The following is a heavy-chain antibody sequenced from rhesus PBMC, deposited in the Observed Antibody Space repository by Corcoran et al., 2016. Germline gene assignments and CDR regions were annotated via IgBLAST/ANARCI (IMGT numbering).Heavy chain of an antibody. V-gene: IGHV4S10*01. Sequence: QVQLQESGPGVVKPSDTLSLTCGVSGGSISDSYRWSCIRQAPGKRLEWIGLICGSTTNTKATPYIKIRVTISKATSKNQFSLNLSSVTAADTAVYYCARELQYNQEYFDLWGPGTPIAISS. J-gene: IGHJ2*01. CDR2: ICGSTTNT. CDR1: GGSISDSYR. CDR3: ARELQYNQEYFDL. D-gene: IGHD1-26*01.